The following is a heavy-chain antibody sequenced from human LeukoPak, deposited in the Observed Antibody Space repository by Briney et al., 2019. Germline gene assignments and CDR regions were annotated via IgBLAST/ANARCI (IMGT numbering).Heavy chain of an antibody. D-gene: IGHD5-18*01. J-gene: IGHJ4*02. V-gene: IGHV1-18*01. Sequence: GASVKVSCKASGYTFTSYGISWVRQAPGQGVEWMGWISAYHGNTNYAQKLQGRVTMTTDTSTSTAYMELRSLRSDDTAVYYCARDTAMASFDYWGQGTLVTVSS. CDR2: ISAYHGNT. CDR3: ARDTAMASFDY. CDR1: GYTFTSYG.